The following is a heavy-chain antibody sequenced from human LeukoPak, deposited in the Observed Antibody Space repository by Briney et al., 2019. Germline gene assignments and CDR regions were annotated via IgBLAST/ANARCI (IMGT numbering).Heavy chain of an antibody. V-gene: IGHV1-69*13. CDR1: GGTFSSYA. CDR3: ARLSAAAGTSLDY. Sequence: GASVTVSCTASGGTFSSYAISWVRQAPGQGLEWMGGIIPIFGTANYAQKFQGRVTITADESTSTAYMELSSLRSEDTAVYYCARLSAAAGTSLDYWGQGTLVTVSS. CDR2: IIPIFGTA. D-gene: IGHD6-13*01. J-gene: IGHJ4*02.